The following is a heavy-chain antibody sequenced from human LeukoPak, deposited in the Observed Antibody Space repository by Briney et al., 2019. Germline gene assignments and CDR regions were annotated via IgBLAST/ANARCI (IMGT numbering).Heavy chain of an antibody. J-gene: IGHJ4*02. CDR3: VRDGGVSGYDLLDY. D-gene: IGHD5-12*01. V-gene: IGHV3-7*01. Sequence: AGGSLMLSCGDSGFTFSNYWMAWVRQASGKGLEWVAHINQDGSKEYYMDSVKARFTISRDNAKNSLSLQMNSLRADDTAVYYCVRDGGVSGYDLLDYWGQGTLVSVSS. CDR2: INQDGSKE. CDR1: GFTFSNYW.